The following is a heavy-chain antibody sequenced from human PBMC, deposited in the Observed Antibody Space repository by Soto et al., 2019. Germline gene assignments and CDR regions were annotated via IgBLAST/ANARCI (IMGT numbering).Heavy chain of an antibody. Sequence: GGSLRLSCAASGFTFSSYGMHWVRQAPGKGLEWVAVISYDGSNKYYADSVKGRFTISRDNSKNTLYLQMNSLRAEDTAVYYCAKDAPVYYDFWSGYYTGNNWFDPWGQGTXVTVSS. CDR1: GFTFSSYG. CDR2: ISYDGSNK. J-gene: IGHJ5*02. D-gene: IGHD3-3*01. CDR3: AKDAPVYYDFWSGYYTGNNWFDP. V-gene: IGHV3-30*18.